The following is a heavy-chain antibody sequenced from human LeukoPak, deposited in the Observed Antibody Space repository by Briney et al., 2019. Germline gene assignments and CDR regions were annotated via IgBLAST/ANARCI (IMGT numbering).Heavy chain of an antibody. CDR3: ARDPTQGAAAGTFDY. CDR2: ISSSGSTI. Sequence: GSLRLSCAASGFTFSSYEMNWVRQAPGKGLEWVSYISSSGSTIYYADSVKGRFTISRDNAKNSLYLQMNSLRAEDTAVYYCARDPTQGAAAGTFDYWGQGTLVTVSS. V-gene: IGHV3-48*03. CDR1: GFTFSSYE. J-gene: IGHJ4*02. D-gene: IGHD6-13*01.